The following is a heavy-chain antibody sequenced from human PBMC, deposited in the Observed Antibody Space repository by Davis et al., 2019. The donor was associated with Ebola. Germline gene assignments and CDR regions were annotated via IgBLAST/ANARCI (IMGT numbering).Heavy chain of an antibody. CDR3: ARRRLSFEAIDY. CDR2: IFYSGTP. V-gene: IGHV4-39*01. J-gene: IGHJ4*02. Sequence: SETLSLTCTVSGASISNTDDYFWAWIRQPPGKGLEWIGSIFYSGTPYYNPSLKSRVIISVDTSKNQFSLKLSSVSAADTAVYYCARRRLSFEAIDYWGQGTLVTVSS. CDR1: GASISNTDDYF. D-gene: IGHD1-26*01.